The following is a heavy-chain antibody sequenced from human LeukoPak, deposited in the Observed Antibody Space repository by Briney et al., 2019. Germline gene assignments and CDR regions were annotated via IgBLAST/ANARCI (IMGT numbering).Heavy chain of an antibody. Sequence: ASVKVSCKASGGTFSSYGISWVRQAPGQGLEWMGWISAYNGNTNYAQKLQGRVTMTTDTSTSTAYMELRSLRSDDTAVYYCAREPGFLEWLLLEPHLDYWGQGTLVTVSS. CDR1: GGTFSSYG. V-gene: IGHV1-18*01. CDR3: AREPGFLEWLLLEPHLDY. D-gene: IGHD3-3*01. CDR2: ISAYNGNT. J-gene: IGHJ4*02.